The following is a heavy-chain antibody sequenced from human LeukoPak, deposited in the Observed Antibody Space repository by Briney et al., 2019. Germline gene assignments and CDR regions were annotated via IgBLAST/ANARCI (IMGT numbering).Heavy chain of an antibody. V-gene: IGHV4-59*01. J-gene: IGHJ6*03. D-gene: IGHD6-13*01. CDR1: GGSISSYY. CDR3: ARTLQYSSSWYYYYYMDV. Sequence: SETLSLTCTVSGGSISSYYWSWIRQPPGKGLEWIGYIYYSGSTNYNPSLKSRVTISVDTSKNQFSLKLSSVTAADTAVYYCARTLQYSSSWYYYYYMDVWGKGITVTVSS. CDR2: IYYSGST.